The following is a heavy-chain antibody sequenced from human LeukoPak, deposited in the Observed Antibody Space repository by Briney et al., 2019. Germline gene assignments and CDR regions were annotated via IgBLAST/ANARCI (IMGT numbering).Heavy chain of an antibody. J-gene: IGHJ4*02. CDR2: FYYSGST. Sequence: PSETLSLTCTVVSGGSISSSSYYWGWIRQPPGKGLEWIGSFYYSGSTYYNPSLKSRVTISADTSKNQFSLKLSSVTAADTAVYYCARGRYSSSWLKYYYFDYWGQGTLVTVSS. CDR1: GGSISSSSYY. CDR3: ARGRYSSSWLKYYYFDY. V-gene: IGHV4-39*07. D-gene: IGHD6-13*01.